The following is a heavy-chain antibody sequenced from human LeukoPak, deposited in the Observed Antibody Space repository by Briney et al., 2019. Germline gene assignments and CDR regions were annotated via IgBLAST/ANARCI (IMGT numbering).Heavy chain of an antibody. D-gene: IGHD3-10*01. CDR1: GFTFSSYW. CDR2: IKQDGSEK. J-gene: IGHJ5*02. CDR3: ARDQTVRGGYNWFDP. V-gene: IGHV3-7*01. Sequence: GGSLRLSCAASGFTFSSYWMSWVRQAPGKGLEWVANIKQDGSEKYYVDSVKGRFTISRDNAKNSLYLQMNSLRAEGTAVYYCARDQTVRGGYNWFDPWGQGTLVTVSS.